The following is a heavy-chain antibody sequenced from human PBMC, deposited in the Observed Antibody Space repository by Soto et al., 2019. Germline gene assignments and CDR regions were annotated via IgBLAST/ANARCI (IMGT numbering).Heavy chain of an antibody. CDR2: IYPGDSDT. D-gene: IGHD6-19*01. J-gene: IGHJ4*02. Sequence: PGESLKISCKGSGYSFTSYWIGWVRQMPGKGLEWMGIIYPGDSDTRYGPSSQGQVTISADKSIGTAYLQWSSLKASDTAMYYCARYRASIAVAEIDYWGQGTLVTVSA. CDR1: GYSFTSYW. V-gene: IGHV5-51*01. CDR3: ARYRASIAVAEIDY.